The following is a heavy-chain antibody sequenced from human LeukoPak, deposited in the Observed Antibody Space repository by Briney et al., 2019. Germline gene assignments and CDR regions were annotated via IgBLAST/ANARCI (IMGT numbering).Heavy chain of an antibody. D-gene: IGHD3-9*01. CDR3: ARGRYDIYGVAGRRGYYHYMDV. J-gene: IGHJ6*03. Sequence: PSETLSLTCAVYGGSFSGYYWSWIRQPPGKGLEWIGEINHSGSTNYNPSLKSRVTISVDTSKNQFSLKLSSVTAADRAVYYCARGRYDIYGVAGRRGYYHYMDVWGKGTTVTVSS. V-gene: IGHV4-34*01. CDR2: INHSGST. CDR1: GGSFSGYY.